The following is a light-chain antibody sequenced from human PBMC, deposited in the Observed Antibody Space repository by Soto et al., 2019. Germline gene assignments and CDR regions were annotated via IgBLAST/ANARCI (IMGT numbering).Light chain of an antibody. CDR3: PQDYNLKPGFT. CDR1: QNVSSSY. Sequence: PGERVTLSCRASQNVSSSYLTWYQQKPGQAPRLLIYGASTRATSIPDRFSGSGSGTDFTLTISSLQPEDFAVYYWPQDYNLKPGFTFGGGTKVEIK. CDR2: GAS. J-gene: IGKJ4*01. V-gene: IGKV3D-7*01.